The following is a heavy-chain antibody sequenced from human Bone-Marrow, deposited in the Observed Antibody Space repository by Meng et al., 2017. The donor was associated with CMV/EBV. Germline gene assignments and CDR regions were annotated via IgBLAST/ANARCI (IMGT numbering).Heavy chain of an antibody. D-gene: IGHD2-15*01. J-gene: IGHJ6*02. CDR2: ISAYNGNT. CDR1: GYTFTSYG. Sequence: ASVKVSCKASGYTFTSYGISWVRQAPGQGLEWMGWISAYNGNTNYAQKLQGRVTMTTDTSTSTAYMELRSLRSDDTAVYYCARNEDIPQHYYYYGMDVWGQGTTVTVS. CDR3: ARNEDIPQHYYYYGMDV. V-gene: IGHV1-18*01.